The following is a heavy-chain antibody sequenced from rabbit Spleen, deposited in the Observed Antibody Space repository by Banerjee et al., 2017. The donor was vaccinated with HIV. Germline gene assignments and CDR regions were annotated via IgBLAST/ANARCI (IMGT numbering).Heavy chain of an antibody. D-gene: IGHD1-1*01. J-gene: IGHJ4*01. V-gene: IGHV1S40*01. Sequence: QSLEESGGDLVKPGGTLTLTCTASGFSFSSSKYMCWVRQAPGKGLEWIACIYAGSSDTTYYANWAKGRFTCSKTSSTTVTLQMTSLTAADTATYFCVRGASSSGYYSLWGPGTLVTVS. CDR3: VRGASSSGYYSL. CDR2: IYAGSSDTT. CDR1: GFSFSSSKY.